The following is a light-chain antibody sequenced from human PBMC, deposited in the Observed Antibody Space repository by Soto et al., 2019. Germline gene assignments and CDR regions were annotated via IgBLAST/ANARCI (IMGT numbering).Light chain of an antibody. J-gene: IGLJ2*01. CDR1: NIGSKS. V-gene: IGLV3-21*02. CDR2: DDS. CDR3: QVLDSSSDQPVV. Sequence: SYELTQPPSVSVAPGQTARITCGGNNIGSKSVHWYQQKPGQAPVLVVYDDSDRPSGIPGRFSGSNSGNTATLTISRVEAGDEDDYYCQVLDSSSDQPVVFGGGTKLTVL.